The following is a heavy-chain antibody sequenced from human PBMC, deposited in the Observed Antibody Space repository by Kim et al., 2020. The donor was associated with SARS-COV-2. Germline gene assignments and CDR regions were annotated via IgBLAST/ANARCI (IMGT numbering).Heavy chain of an antibody. V-gene: IGHV4-34*01. CDR2: INHSGST. CDR3: ARWGGYSSGWRSNY. CDR1: GGSFSGYY. D-gene: IGHD6-19*01. Sequence: SETLSLTCAVYGGSFSGYYWSWIRQPPGKGLEWIGEINHSGSTNYNPSLKSRVTISVDTSKNQFSLKLSSVTAADTAVYYCARWGGYSSGWRSNYWGQGTLVTVSS. J-gene: IGHJ4*02.